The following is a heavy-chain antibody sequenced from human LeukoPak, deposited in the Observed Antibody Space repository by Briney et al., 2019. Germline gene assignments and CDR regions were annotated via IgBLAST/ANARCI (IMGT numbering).Heavy chain of an antibody. CDR1: GYTFTSYD. Sequence: GASVKDSCKASGYTFTSYDINWVRQATGQGLEWMGWMNPNNGNKGYAQKFQGRVTMTRNTSISTSYMEQSSLRSEDTAVYYCARTNKQWLVLGYWGQGTLVTVSS. J-gene: IGHJ4*02. CDR3: ARTNKQWLVLGY. V-gene: IGHV1-8*01. CDR2: MNPNNGNK. D-gene: IGHD6-19*01.